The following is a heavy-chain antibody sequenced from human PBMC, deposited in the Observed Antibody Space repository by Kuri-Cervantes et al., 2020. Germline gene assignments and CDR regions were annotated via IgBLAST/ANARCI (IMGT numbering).Heavy chain of an antibody. Sequence: GESLKISCAASGFTFSDYYMSWIRQAPGKGLEWVSYISSSSSYIYYADSVKGRFTISRDNAKNSLYLQMNSLRAEDTAVYYCARGPRVVVVPAADSWFDPWGQGTLVTVSS. CDR3: ARGPRVVVVPAADSWFDP. CDR1: GFTFSDYY. CDR2: ISSSSSYI. J-gene: IGHJ5*02. D-gene: IGHD2-2*01. V-gene: IGHV3-11*06.